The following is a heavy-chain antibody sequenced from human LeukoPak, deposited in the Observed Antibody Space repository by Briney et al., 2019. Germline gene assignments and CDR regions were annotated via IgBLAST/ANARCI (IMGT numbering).Heavy chain of an antibody. D-gene: IGHD4-11*01. CDR1: GFTFSSYS. V-gene: IGHV3-21*01. J-gene: IGHJ4*02. Sequence: KTGGSLRLSCAASGFTFSSYSMNWVRQAPGKGLEWVSSISSSSSYTYYADSVKGRFTISRDNAKNSLYLQMNSLRAEDTAVYYCAREPAYSKVYWGQGTLVTVSS. CDR2: ISSSSSYT. CDR3: AREPAYSKVY.